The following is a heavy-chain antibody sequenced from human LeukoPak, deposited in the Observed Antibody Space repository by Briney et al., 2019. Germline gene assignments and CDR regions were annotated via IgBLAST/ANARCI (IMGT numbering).Heavy chain of an antibody. J-gene: IGHJ5*01. CDR2: IYYSGST. CDR1: GGSISSHY. Sequence: PSETLSLTCTVSGGSISSHYWSWIRQPPGKGLEWIGYIYYSGSTNYNPSLKSRVTISVDTSKNQFSLKLSSVTAADTAVYYCARDESSGWYGSWGQGTLVTVSS. D-gene: IGHD6-19*01. CDR3: ARDESSGWYGS. V-gene: IGHV4-59*11.